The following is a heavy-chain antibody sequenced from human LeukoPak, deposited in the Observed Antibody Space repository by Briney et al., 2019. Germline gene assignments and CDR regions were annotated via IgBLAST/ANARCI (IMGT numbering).Heavy chain of an antibody. D-gene: IGHD5-24*01. CDR1: SGSMRSSNW. J-gene: IGHJ4*02. Sequence: ASETLSLTCTVSSGSMRSSNWWIWVRQPPGKGLEWIGVIPHRGSTNYNPSLKSRVTISIEKSKNQFSLKLASVTAADTAVYYRARGPASPMADRPNFDYWGQGTLVTVSS. V-gene: IGHV4-4*02. CDR2: IPHRGST. CDR3: ARGPASPMADRPNFDY.